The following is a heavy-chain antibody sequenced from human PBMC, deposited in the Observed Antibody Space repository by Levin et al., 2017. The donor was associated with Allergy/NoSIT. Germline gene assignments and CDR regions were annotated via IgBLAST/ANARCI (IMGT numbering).Heavy chain of an antibody. J-gene: IGHJ4*02. CDR1: GFTFTDNW. CDR2: INGDGTST. V-gene: IGHV3-74*01. CDR3: GRGSGVGDY. Sequence: PGESLKISCAASGFTFTDNWMHWVRQAPGKGLVWVSRINGDGTSTNYADSVKGRFTISRDNAKNMLYLQMTSLRVEDTAVYYCGRGSGVGDYRGQGTLVTVSS. D-gene: IGHD2-15*01.